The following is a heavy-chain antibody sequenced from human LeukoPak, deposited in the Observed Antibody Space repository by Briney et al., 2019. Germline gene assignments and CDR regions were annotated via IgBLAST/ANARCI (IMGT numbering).Heavy chain of an antibody. V-gene: IGHV5-51*01. D-gene: IGHD6-19*01. J-gene: IGHJ4*02. Sequence: GESLKISCKGSGYSFTNYWIGWVRQMPGKGLEWMGIIYPGDSDTRYSPSFQGQVTISADKSISTAYLQWSSLKASDTAMYYCARRVGWRYSSGWYDYWGQGTLVTVSS. CDR1: GYSFTNYW. CDR2: IYPGDSDT. CDR3: ARRVGWRYSSGWYDY.